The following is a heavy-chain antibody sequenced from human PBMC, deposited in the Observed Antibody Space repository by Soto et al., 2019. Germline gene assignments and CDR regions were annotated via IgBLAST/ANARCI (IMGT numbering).Heavy chain of an antibody. D-gene: IGHD5-18*01. CDR2: SIPIFGTS. CDR1: GGTFSSYA. CDR3: GRGRTAMVTGTVNFDY. Sequence: QVQLVQSGAEVKKPGSSVKVSCKASGGTFSSYAISWVRQAPGQGLEWMGGSIPIFGTSNYAQKFQGRVTITADEYTTTASMELSSLRSEDTAVYYCGRGRTAMVTGTVNFDYWGQGPLVTVSS. V-gene: IGHV1-69*12. J-gene: IGHJ4*02.